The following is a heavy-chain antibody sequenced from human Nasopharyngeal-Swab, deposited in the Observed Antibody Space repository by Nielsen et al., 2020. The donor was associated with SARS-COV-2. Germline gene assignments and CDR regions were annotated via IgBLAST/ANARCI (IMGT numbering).Heavy chain of an antibody. CDR3: ARDESGDYLGLPFDH. J-gene: IGHJ4*02. CDR2: IFFTGST. CDR1: RASTSSRKNY. V-gene: IGHV4-39*07. D-gene: IGHD4-17*01. Sequence: SETLSPTCLVSRASTSSRKNYWGWIRQTPGKGLEGIGPIFFTGSTYNPSLKSRVTMSVDTSKNQFSLKLTSVTAADTAVYYCARDESGDYLGLPFDHWGRGTLVTVSS.